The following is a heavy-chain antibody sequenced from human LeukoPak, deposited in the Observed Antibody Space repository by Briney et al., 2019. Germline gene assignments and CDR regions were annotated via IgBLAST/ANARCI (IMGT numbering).Heavy chain of an antibody. D-gene: IGHD2-2*01. J-gene: IGHJ4*02. Sequence: GGSLRLSCAASGFALNSYSLSWVRQAPGKGLEWVSSISSTSAYIHYADSVKGRFTISRDNSKNTLYLQMNSLRAEDTAVYYCAKRVVIPAATYYFDYWGQGTLVTVSS. CDR3: AKRVVIPAATYYFDY. V-gene: IGHV3-21*04. CDR1: GFALNSYS. CDR2: ISSTSAYI.